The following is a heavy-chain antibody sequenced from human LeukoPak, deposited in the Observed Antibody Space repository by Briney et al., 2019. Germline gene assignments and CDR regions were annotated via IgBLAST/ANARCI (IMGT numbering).Heavy chain of an antibody. D-gene: IGHD4-17*01. V-gene: IGHV4-34*01. CDR3: ASSSYGDYDPFDY. J-gene: IGHJ4*02. Sequence: TSETLSLTCAVYGGSFSGYYWSWIRQPPGKGLEWIGEINHSGSTNYNPSLKSRVTISVDTSKNQFSLSLSSVTAADTAVYYCASSSYGDYDPFDYWGQGTLVTVSS. CDR2: INHSGST. CDR1: GGSFSGYY.